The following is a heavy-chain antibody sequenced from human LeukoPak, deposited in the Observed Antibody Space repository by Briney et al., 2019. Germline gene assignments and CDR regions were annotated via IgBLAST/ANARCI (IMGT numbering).Heavy chain of an antibody. Sequence: GGSLRLSCAASGFTFSSYAMSWVRQAPGKGLEWVSAISGSGGSTYYADSVKGRFTISRDNSKNTLYLQMNSLRAEDTAVYYCARAGYRYCSGGSCPYYFDYWGQGTLVTVSS. CDR3: ARAGYRYCSGGSCPYYFDY. J-gene: IGHJ4*02. CDR2: ISGSGGST. V-gene: IGHV3-23*01. D-gene: IGHD2-15*01. CDR1: GFTFSSYA.